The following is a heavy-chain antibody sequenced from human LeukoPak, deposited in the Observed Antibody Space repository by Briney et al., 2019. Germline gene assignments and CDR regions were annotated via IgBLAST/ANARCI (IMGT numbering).Heavy chain of an antibody. V-gene: IGHV3-7*03. CDR2: IKQDGSEK. CDR1: GFTLSSYW. J-gene: IGHJ4*02. D-gene: IGHD2-15*01. CDR3: ARVGYCSGGSCYVPFDY. Sequence: GGSLRLSCAASGFTLSSYWMSWVRQAPGTGLGWVANIKQDGSEKYHVDSVKGRFTISRDNAKNSLYLQMNSLRAEDTAVYYCARVGYCSGGSCYVPFDYWGQGTLVTVSS.